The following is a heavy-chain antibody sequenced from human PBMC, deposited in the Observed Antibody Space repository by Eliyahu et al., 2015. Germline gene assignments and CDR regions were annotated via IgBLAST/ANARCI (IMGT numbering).Heavy chain of an antibody. CDR1: XGSIXSSSYY. J-gene: IGHJ4*02. Sequence: QLQLQESGPGLVKPSETLSLXCTVSXGSIXSSSYYWGXIRQPPGKGLEWVGSIYYGGSTYYHPSLKXRVTISVDTSKNQFSLKLSSVTAADTAVYYCASDIAVAGTDFDYWGQGTLVTVSS. D-gene: IGHD6-19*01. CDR3: ASDIAVAGTDFDY. CDR2: IYYGGST. V-gene: IGHV4-39*01.